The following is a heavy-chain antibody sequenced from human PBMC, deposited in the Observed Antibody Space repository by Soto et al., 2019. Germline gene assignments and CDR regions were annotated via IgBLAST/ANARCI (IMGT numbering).Heavy chain of an antibody. CDR1: GFTFSSYA. V-gene: IGHV3-23*01. CDR2: ISGSGGST. Sequence: EVQLLESGGGLVQPGGSLRLSCAASGFTFSSYAMSWVRQAPGKGLEWVSAISGSGGSTYYADSVKGRFTISRDNSKNTLYLQMNSLRAEDTAVYYCAKDLNDFWSGSLGFDYWGQGTLVTVSS. CDR3: AKDLNDFWSGSLGFDY. D-gene: IGHD3-3*01. J-gene: IGHJ4*02.